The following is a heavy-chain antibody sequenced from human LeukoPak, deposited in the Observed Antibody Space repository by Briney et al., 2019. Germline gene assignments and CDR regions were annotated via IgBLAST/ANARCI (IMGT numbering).Heavy chain of an antibody. V-gene: IGHV1-2*02. CDR3: ARGYSSSVFWFDP. Sequence: ASVKVPCKASRYTFTGYYMHWVRQAPGQGLEWMGWINPNSGGTKYAQKFQGRVAMTTDTSTSTAYMELSRLRSDDTAVYYCARGYSSSVFWFDPWGQGTLVTVSS. CDR2: INPNSGGT. CDR1: RYTFTGYY. J-gene: IGHJ5*02. D-gene: IGHD6-13*01.